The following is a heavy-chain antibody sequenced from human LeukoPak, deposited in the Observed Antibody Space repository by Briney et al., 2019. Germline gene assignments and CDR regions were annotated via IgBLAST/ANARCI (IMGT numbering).Heavy chain of an antibody. CDR3: ATVAAAATSFDY. V-gene: IGHV1-24*01. D-gene: IGHD6-13*01. Sequence: GASVKVSCEVSGYTLTELSMHWVRQAPGKGLEWMGGFDPEDGETIYAQKFQGRVTMTEDTSTDTAYMELSSLRSEDTAVYYCATVAAAATSFDYWGQGTLVTVSS. CDR2: FDPEDGET. J-gene: IGHJ4*02. CDR1: GYTLTELS.